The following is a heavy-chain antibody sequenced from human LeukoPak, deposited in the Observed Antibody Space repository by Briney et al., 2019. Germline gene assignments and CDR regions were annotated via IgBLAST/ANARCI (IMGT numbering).Heavy chain of an antibody. Sequence: ASVKVSCKASGYTFTGYYMHWVRQAPGQGLEWMGWINPNSGGTNYAQKFQGRVTMTRDTSISTAYMELSRLRSDDTAVYYCARLPNTMVRGVDDAFDIWGQGTMVTVSS. CDR2: INPNSGGT. J-gene: IGHJ3*02. V-gene: IGHV1-2*02. CDR1: GYTFTGYY. D-gene: IGHD3-10*01. CDR3: ARLPNTMVRGVDDAFDI.